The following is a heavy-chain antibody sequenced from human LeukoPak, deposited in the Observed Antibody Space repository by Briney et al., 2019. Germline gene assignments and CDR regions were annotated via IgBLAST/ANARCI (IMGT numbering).Heavy chain of an antibody. Sequence: GGSLRLSCVASGFTFSSYGMHWVRQAPGKGLEWVAVISYDGSNKYYADSVKGRFTISRDNSKNTLYLQMNSLRAEDTAVYYCAKVGGLNDYWGQGTLVTVSS. D-gene: IGHD3-16*01. CDR3: AKVGGLNDY. CDR1: GFTFSSYG. CDR2: ISYDGSNK. J-gene: IGHJ4*02. V-gene: IGHV3-30*18.